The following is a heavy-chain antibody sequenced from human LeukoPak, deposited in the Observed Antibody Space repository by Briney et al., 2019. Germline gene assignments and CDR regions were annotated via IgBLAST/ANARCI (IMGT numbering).Heavy chain of an antibody. CDR3: PKAIGYCSCISCSSFDY. Sequence: GGSLRLSCAASGFTFSSYEMNWVRQAPGKGLEWVSAISGGGGTTYYADSVKGRFTISRDNSKNTLYLQMNSLRAEDTAVYYCPKAIGYCSCISCSSFDYWGQGTLVTVSS. V-gene: IGHV3-23*01. D-gene: IGHD2-15*01. J-gene: IGHJ4*02. CDR1: GFTFSSYE. CDR2: ISGGGGTT.